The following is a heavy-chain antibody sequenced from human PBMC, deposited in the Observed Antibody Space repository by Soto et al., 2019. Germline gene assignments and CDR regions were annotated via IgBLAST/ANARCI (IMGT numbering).Heavy chain of an antibody. J-gene: IGHJ5*02. CDR3: ARVLYCSSTSCYWFDP. CDR1: GYTFTSYG. CDR2: ISAYNGNT. V-gene: IGHV1-18*01. Sequence: ASVKVSCKASGYTFTSYGISWVRQAPGQGLEWMGWISAYNGNTNYAQKLQGRVTMTTDTSTSTAYMELRSLRSDDTAVYYCARVLYCSSTSCYWFDPWGQGTLVTVSS. D-gene: IGHD2-2*01.